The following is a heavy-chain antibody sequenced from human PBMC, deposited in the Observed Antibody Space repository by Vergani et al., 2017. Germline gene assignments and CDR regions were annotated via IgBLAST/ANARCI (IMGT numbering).Heavy chain of an antibody. CDR3: TRDSIRIVDTAHTALDY. J-gene: IGHJ4*02. CDR1: GFTFGDYA. D-gene: IGHD5-18*01. Sequence: EVQLVESGGGLVQPGRSLRLSCTASGFTFGDYAMSWFRQAPGKGLEWVGFIRSKAYGGTTEYAASVKGRFTISRDDSKSIAYLQMNSLKTEDTAVYYCTRDSIRIVDTAHTALDYWGQGSLVTVSS. CDR2: IRSKAYGGTT. V-gene: IGHV3-49*03.